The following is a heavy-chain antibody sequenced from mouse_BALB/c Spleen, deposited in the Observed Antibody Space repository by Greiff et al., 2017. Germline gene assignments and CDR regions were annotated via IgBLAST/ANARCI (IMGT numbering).Heavy chain of an antibody. CDR3: ARRSLYDGYTLFAY. D-gene: IGHD2-3*01. J-gene: IGHJ3*01. V-gene: IGHV1-18*01. CDR1: GYTFTDYN. Sequence: VQLKQSGPELVKPGASVKIPCKASGYTFTDYNMDWVKQSHGKSLEWIGDINPNNGGTIYNQKFKGKATLTVDKSSSTAYMELRSLTSEDTAVYYCARRSLYDGYTLFAYWGQGTLVTVSA. CDR2: INPNNGGT.